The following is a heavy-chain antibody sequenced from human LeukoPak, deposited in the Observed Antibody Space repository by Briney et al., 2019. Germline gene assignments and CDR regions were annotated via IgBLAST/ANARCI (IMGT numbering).Heavy chain of an antibody. Sequence: SETLSLTCAVSGGSINNYYWSWIRQPPGKGLEWIGYIYDSGSTNYNPSLQSRVTTSLDTSKNQVSLELSSVTTADTAVYYCARLRRPGAHCSGGSCYSYYFDYWGQGTLVTVSS. CDR1: GGSINNYY. CDR3: ARLRRPGAHCSGGSCYSYYFDY. V-gene: IGHV4-59*01. D-gene: IGHD2-15*01. J-gene: IGHJ4*02. CDR2: IYDSGST.